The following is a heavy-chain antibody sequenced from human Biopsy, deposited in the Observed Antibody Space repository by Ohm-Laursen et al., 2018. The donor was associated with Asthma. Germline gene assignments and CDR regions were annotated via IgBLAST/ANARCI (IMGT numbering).Heavy chain of an antibody. D-gene: IGHD5-12*01. CDR3: ARGYSGSDRIVYYYSGLEV. J-gene: IGHJ6*02. CDR2: LIPVLGTP. Sequence: SSVKVSCKASGDSFSNYATSWVRQAPGQGLEWMGGLIPVLGTPDHAQMFEGRVTITADESTSTAYMELSSLSSEDTAVYYCARGYSGSDRIVYYYSGLEVWGQGTTVTVS. CDR1: GDSFSNYA. V-gene: IGHV1-69*01.